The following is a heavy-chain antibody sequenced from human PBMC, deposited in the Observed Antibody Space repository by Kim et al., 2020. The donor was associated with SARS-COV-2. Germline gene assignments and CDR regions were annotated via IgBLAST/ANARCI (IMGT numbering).Heavy chain of an antibody. V-gene: IGHV3-53*01. CDR2: ST. Sequence: STYYADSVKGRFTISRDNSKNTLYLQMNSLRAEDTAVYYCARDSSDDAFDIWGQGTMVTVSS. J-gene: IGHJ3*02. D-gene: IGHD2-2*01. CDR3: ARDSSDDAFDI.